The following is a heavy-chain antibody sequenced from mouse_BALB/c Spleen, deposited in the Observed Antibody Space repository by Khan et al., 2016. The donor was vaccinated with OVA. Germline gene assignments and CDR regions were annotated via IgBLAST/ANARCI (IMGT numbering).Heavy chain of an antibody. Sequence: VQLKESGPELMKPGASVKISCKASGYSFTTYYIHWVKQSHGKSLGWIGYIDPFNGSTTYNQKSKGKATLTVDKSSSTAYMHLSSLTSEDSAVYYCARHGTSTWFAYWGQGTLVTVSA. D-gene: IGHD1-1*01. J-gene: IGHJ3*01. V-gene: IGHV1S135*01. CDR3: ARHGTSTWFAY. CDR2: IDPFNGST. CDR1: GYSFTTYY.